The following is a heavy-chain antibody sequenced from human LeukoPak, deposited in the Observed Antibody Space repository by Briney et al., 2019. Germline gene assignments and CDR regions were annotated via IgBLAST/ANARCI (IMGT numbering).Heavy chain of an antibody. CDR1: GGFLSRYF. V-gene: IGHV4-59*01. D-gene: IGHD3-22*01. J-gene: IGHJ3*02. Sequence: PSETLSLTCPVSGGFLSRYFWRWIRQPPGKELAGMGGIYSIGCNNYNPSLNSRVTISVDTSKNQFSLKLSSVTAADTAVYYCATALDYYDSTPWAFDIWGQGTMVTVSS. CDR3: ATALDYYDSTPWAFDI. CDR2: IYSIGCN.